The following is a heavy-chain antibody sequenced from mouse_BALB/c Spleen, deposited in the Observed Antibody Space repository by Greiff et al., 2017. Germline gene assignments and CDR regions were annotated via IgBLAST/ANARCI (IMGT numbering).Heavy chain of an antibody. CDR1: GYAFSSYW. CDR3: AREGLGAMDY. CDR2: IYPGDGDT. D-gene: IGHD4-1*01. J-gene: IGHJ4*01. Sequence: VQLVESGAELVRPGSSVKISCKASGYAFSSYWMNWVKQRPGQGLEWIGQIYPGDGDTNYNGKFKGKATLTADKSSSTAYMQLSSLTSEDSAVYFCAREGLGAMDYWGQGTSVTVSS. V-gene: IGHV1-80*01.